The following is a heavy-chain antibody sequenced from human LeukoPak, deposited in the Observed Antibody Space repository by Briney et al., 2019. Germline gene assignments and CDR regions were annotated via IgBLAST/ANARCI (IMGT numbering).Heavy chain of an antibody. D-gene: IGHD6-13*01. CDR1: GGSISSGDYS. V-gene: IGHV4-30-2*01. J-gene: IGHJ5*02. Sequence: SETLSLTCAVSGGSISSGDYSWNWIRQPPGKGLEWIGYIYHSGSTYYNPSLKSRVTLSVDRSKNQFSLKLSSVTAADTAVYYCARATAAGTPNWFDPWGQGTLVTVSS. CDR2: IYHSGST. CDR3: ARATAAGTPNWFDP.